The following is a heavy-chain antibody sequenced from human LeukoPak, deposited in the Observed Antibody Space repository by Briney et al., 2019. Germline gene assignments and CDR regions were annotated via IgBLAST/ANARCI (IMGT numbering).Heavy chain of an antibody. J-gene: IGHJ4*02. CDR1: GGSISSHY. V-gene: IGHV4-59*11. CDR2: IYYTGNT. Sequence: SETLSLTCTVSGGSISSHYWSWIRQPPGEGLEWIGHIYYTGNTNYSPSLMTRVTISVDTSKNHFSLKLNSVTAADTAVYYCARSYNSGSSYPFYFDFWGQGTLVTVSS. D-gene: IGHD3-10*01. CDR3: ARSYNSGSSYPFYFDF.